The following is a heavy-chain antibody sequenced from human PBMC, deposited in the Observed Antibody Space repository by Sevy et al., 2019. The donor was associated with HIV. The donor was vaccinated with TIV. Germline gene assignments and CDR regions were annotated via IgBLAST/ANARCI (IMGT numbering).Heavy chain of an antibody. J-gene: IGHJ4*02. Sequence: GGSLRLACAASGFSFSSHGMHWVRQAPGKGLEWQSVISYDGNKKYYADSVKGRFTISRDNSKNTLYLQMNSLRPEDTAVYYCARDGGWSNYAPFDYWGQGTLVTVSS. D-gene: IGHD2-2*01. CDR2: ISYDGNKK. V-gene: IGHV3-30*03. CDR1: GFSFSSHG. CDR3: ARDGGWSNYAPFDY.